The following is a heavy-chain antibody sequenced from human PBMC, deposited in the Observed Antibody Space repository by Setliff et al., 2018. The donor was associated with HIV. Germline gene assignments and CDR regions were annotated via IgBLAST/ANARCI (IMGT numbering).Heavy chain of an antibody. J-gene: IGHJ4*02. CDR2: IDPHTSGP. D-gene: IGHD5-12*01. CDR1: GYTFTGHY. CDR3: ARDANYGSSGYDREYFDY. Sequence: ASVKVSCKASGYTFTGHYMHWVRQAPGQGLQWMGWIDPHTSGPQYSQKFLGRVTMTRDTSISTVYMELTSLRSDDTAIYHCARDANYGSSGYDREYFDYWGQGTLVTVSS. V-gene: IGHV1-2*02.